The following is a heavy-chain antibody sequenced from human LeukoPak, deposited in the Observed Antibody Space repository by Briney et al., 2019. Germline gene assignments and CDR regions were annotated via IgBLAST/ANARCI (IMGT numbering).Heavy chain of an antibody. D-gene: IGHD3-10*01. CDR2: ISGSGGST. J-gene: IGHJ4*02. CDR1: GSTFSSYA. CDR3: AKGGMVRGVVDY. V-gene: IGHV3-23*01. Sequence: GGSLRLSCAASGSTFSSYAMSWVRQAPGKGLEWVSAISGSGGSTYYADSVKGRFTISRDNSKNTLYLQMNSLRAEDTAVYYCAKGGMVRGVVDYWGQGTLVTVSS.